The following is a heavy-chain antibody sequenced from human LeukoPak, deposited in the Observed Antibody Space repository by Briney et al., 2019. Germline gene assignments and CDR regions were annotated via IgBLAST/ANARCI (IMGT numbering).Heavy chain of an antibody. J-gene: IGHJ5*02. CDR2: ISAYNGNT. Sequence: ASVKVSCKASGYIFINHGIAWVRQAPGQGLEYMGWISAYNGNTNYAQKLQGRVTMTTDTSTSTAYMELRSLRSDDTAVYYCARHLDPAAAAGTSWFDPWGQGTLVTVSS. V-gene: IGHV1-18*01. D-gene: IGHD6-13*01. CDR3: ARHLDPAAAAGTSWFDP. CDR1: GYIFINHG.